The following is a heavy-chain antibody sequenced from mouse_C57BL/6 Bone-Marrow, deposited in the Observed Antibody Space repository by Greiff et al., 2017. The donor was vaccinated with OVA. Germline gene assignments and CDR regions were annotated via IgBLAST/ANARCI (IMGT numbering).Heavy chain of an antibody. V-gene: IGHV14-4*01. CDR3: TSYGNYLFDY. CDR1: GFTITDDY. D-gene: IGHD2-1*01. J-gene: IGHJ3*01. CDR2: IDPENGDT. Sequence: VQLQLSGAELVRPGASVKLSCTASGFTITDDYMHLVKQRPAQGLEWIGWIDPENGDTEYASKFLGKATLTADTSSNTAYLKPNSQTSEDTADYYCTSYGNYLFDYWGQGTPVTVSA.